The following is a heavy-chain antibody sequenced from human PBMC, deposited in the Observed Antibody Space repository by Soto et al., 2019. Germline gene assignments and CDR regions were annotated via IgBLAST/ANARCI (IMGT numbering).Heavy chain of an antibody. CDR2: IYYSGST. CDR3: ARGVVAPHLYGMDV. D-gene: IGHD2-15*01. CDR1: GGSISSYY. Sequence: QVQLQESGPGLVKPSETLSLTCTVSGGSISSYYWSWIRQPPGKGLEWIGYIYYSGSTNYNPSLKSRGTISVDTSKNQFSLKLSSVTAADTAVYYCARGVVAPHLYGMDVWGQGTTVTVSS. J-gene: IGHJ6*02. V-gene: IGHV4-59*08.